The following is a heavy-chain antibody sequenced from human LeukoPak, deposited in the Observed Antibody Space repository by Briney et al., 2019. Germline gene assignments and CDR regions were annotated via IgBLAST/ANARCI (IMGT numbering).Heavy chain of an antibody. D-gene: IGHD6-19*01. V-gene: IGHV3-30-3*01. J-gene: IGHJ6*02. CDR3: ARPQWLAAYYYGMDV. CDR2: ISYDGSNK. CDR1: GFTFSSYA. Sequence: GGSLRLSCAASGFTFSSYAMHWVRQAPGKGLEWVAVISYDGSNKYYADSVKGRFTISRDNSKNTLYLQMNSLRAEDTAVYYCARPQWLAAYYYGMDVWGQGTTVTVSS.